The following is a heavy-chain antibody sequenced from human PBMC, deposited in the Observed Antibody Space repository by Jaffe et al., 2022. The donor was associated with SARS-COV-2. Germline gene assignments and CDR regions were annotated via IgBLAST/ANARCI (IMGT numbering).Heavy chain of an antibody. CDR2: ISAYNGNT. V-gene: IGHV1-18*01. CDR1: GYTFTSYG. D-gene: IGHD3-22*01. J-gene: IGHJ6*02. CDR3: ARVPGGNYYDSSGYFEAPYYYGMDV. Sequence: QVQLVQSGAEVKKPGASVKVSCKASGYTFTSYGISWVRQAPGQGLEWMGWISAYNGNTNYAQKLQGRVTMTTDTSTSTAYMELRSLRSDDTAVYYCARVPGGNYYDSSGYFEAPYYYGMDVWGQGTTVTVSS.